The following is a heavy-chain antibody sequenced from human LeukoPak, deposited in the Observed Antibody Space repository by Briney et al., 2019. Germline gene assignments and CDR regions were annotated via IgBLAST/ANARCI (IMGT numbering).Heavy chain of an antibody. CDR3: ARSLGGWYYYDSSGYNPFDY. D-gene: IGHD3-22*01. Sequence: GGSLRLSCAASGFTFSSYSMNWVRQAPGKGLEWVSSISSSSYIYYADSVNGRFTISRGNAKNSLYLQMNSLRAEDTAVYYCARSLGGWYYYDSSGYNPFDYWGQGTLVTVSS. CDR2: ISSSSYI. J-gene: IGHJ4*02. CDR1: GFTFSSYS. V-gene: IGHV3-21*01.